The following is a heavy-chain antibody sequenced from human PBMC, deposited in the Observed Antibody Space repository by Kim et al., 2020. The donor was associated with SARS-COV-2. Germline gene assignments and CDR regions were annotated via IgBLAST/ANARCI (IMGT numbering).Heavy chain of an antibody. CDR2: ISSSSSYI. Sequence: GGSLRLSCAASGFTFSSYSMNWVRQAPGKGLEWVSSISSSSSYIYYADSVKGRFTISRDNAKNSLYLQMNSLRAEDTAAYYCARDRYDSSGSFDYWGQGTLVTVSS. CDR3: ARDRYDSSGSFDY. J-gene: IGHJ4*02. D-gene: IGHD3-22*01. CDR1: GFTFSSYS. V-gene: IGHV3-21*01.